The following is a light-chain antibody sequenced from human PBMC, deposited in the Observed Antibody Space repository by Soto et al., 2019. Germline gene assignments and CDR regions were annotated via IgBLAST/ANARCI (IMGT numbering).Light chain of an antibody. CDR1: SSNIGSNT. CDR2: SNN. CDR3: AAWDDRLNGFYV. Sequence: QSVLTQPPSASGTPGQRVTISCSGSSSNIGSNTVNWYQQLPGTAPNLLIYSNNQRPSGVPDRFSGSKSGTSASLAISGLQSEDEADDDCAAWDDRLNGFYVFGTGTKLTVL. V-gene: IGLV1-44*01. J-gene: IGLJ1*01.